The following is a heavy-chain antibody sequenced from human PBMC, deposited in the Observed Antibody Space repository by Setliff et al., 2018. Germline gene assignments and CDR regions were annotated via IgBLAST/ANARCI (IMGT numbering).Heavy chain of an antibody. Sequence: GASVKVSCKASGYTFTSYDINWVRQATGQGLEWMGWINTKTGDPTYAQGYTGRFAFSLDTSDSTTYLDISTLKAEDTATYFCARADHLVTTTFDYWGQGTLVTVSS. CDR2: INTKTGDP. V-gene: IGHV7-4-1*02. D-gene: IGHD4-17*01. CDR3: ARADHLVTTTFDY. J-gene: IGHJ4*01. CDR1: GYTFTSYD.